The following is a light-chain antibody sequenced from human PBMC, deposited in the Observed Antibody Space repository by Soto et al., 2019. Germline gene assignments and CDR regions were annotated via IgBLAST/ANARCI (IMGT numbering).Light chain of an antibody. CDR1: KLGDKF. CDR3: QAWDSVSDVV. J-gene: IGLJ2*01. CDR2: QDT. Sequence: ELTQPPSVSVSPGQTASITCSGDKLGDKFTCWYQQKPGQSPVLLIYQDTRRPSGIPERFSGSNSGNTTTLTISGTQAMDEADYYCQAWDSVSDVVFGGGTKVTVL. V-gene: IGLV3-1*01.